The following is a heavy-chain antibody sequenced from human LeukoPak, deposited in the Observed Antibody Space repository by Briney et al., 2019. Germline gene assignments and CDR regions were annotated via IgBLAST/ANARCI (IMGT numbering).Heavy chain of an antibody. CDR2: IYSGGTT. CDR3: ARDGYSGYDFYFDY. J-gene: IGHJ4*02. D-gene: IGHD5-12*01. CDR1: GFTVSSNY. V-gene: IGHV3-66*01. Sequence: GGSLRLSCAASGFTVSSNYMSWARQAPGKGLEWVSVIYSGGTTYYADSVKGRFTISRDTSKNTLYLQMNSLRAEDTAVYYCARDGYSGYDFYFDYWGQGSLVTVSS.